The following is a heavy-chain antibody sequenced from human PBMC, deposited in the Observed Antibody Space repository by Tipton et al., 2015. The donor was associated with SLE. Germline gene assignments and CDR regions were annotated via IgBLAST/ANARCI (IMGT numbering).Heavy chain of an antibody. CDR2: IYQSGTT. CDR3: ARTGSQPHHQIYGMDV. J-gene: IGHJ6*02. CDR1: GDSVSSGGYY. D-gene: IGHD1-14*01. Sequence: TLSLTCAVSGDSVSSGGYYWSWIRKYPGKGLEWIGCIYQSGTTFYNPSLKSRVTISVDTSKNQFSLNLSSVTAADTAVYYCARTGSQPHHQIYGMDVWGPGTSVTVSS. V-gene: IGHV4-31*11.